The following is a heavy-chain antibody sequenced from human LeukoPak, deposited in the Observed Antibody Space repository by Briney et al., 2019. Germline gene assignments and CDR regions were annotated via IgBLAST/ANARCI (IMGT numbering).Heavy chain of an antibody. V-gene: IGHV3-48*01. J-gene: IGHJ6*03. CDR3: SVVPAAQQYYYYYMDV. Sequence: PGGSLRLSCAASGFTFSSYSMNWVRQAPGKGLEWVSYISSSSSTIYYADSVKGRFTISRDNAKNSLYLQMNNLRAEDTAVYYCSVVPAAQQYYYYYMDVWGKGTTVTVSS. CDR1: GFTFSSYS. CDR2: ISSSSSTI. D-gene: IGHD2-2*01.